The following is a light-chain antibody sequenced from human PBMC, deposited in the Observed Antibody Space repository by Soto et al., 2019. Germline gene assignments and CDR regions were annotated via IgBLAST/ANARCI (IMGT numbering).Light chain of an antibody. CDR2: GAS. V-gene: IGKV3-15*01. Sequence: EMVMTQSPATLSVSPGERATLSCRASQSGSSNLAWYQQKPGQAPRLLIHGASTRATGIPARCTGSGSGTEFTLTFSSLQSEDFAVYYCQQYNNWPWTFGQGTRWISN. CDR1: QSGSSN. CDR3: QQYNNWPWT. J-gene: IGKJ1*01.